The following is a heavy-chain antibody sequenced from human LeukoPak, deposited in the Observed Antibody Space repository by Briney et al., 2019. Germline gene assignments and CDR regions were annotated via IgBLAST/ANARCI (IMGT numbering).Heavy chain of an antibody. CDR2: ITPMFGTA. CDR3: ARDASIYDNSAYYYLW. CDR1: GGTFSRYA. V-gene: IGHV1-69*01. Sequence: SVKVSCKASGGTFSRYAISWVRQAPGHGLEWMGGITPMFGTANYAQKFQGRVTITAHESSSTAYMELSSLRSEDTAVYYCARDASIYDNSAYYYLWWGQGTLVTVSS. D-gene: IGHD3-22*01. J-gene: IGHJ4*02.